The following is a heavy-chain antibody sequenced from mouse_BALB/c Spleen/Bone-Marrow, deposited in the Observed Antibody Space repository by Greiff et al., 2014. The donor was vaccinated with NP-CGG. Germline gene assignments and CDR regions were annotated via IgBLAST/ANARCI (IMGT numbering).Heavy chain of an antibody. CDR2: ISSGGTNT. CDR3: TRHGIYDEKYAMDY. D-gene: IGHD2-12*01. Sequence: VQLQQSGGDLVKPGGSLKLSCAASGFTFSSYGMSWVRLTPEKRLEWVAAISSGGTNTYYPYIIKGPFTISRDNAKNTLYLQMSSLKSDATAMYYCTRHGIYDEKYAMDYWGQGTSVTVSS. CDR1: GFTFSSYG. V-gene: IGHV5-6*01. J-gene: IGHJ4*01.